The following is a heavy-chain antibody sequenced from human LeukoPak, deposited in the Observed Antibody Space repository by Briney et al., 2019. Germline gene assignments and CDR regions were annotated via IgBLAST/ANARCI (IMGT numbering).Heavy chain of an antibody. CDR3: ASHSGYSVVGYYYYGMDV. Sequence: PGGSLRLSCAASGFNFSDYSMNWVRQSPGKGLEWVSYITISSTTIYYADSVKGRFTISRDNSKNTLYLQMNSLRAEDTAVYYCASHSGYSVVGYYYYGMDVWGQGTTVTVSS. CDR1: GFNFSDYS. J-gene: IGHJ6*02. V-gene: IGHV3-48*01. D-gene: IGHD5/OR15-5a*01. CDR2: ITISSTTI.